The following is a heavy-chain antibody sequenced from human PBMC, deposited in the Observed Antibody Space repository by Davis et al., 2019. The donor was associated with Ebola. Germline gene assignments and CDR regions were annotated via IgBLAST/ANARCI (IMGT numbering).Heavy chain of an antibody. V-gene: IGHV1-2*06. CDR1: GYTFTGYY. CDR2: ITPNSGGT. J-gene: IGHJ5*02. CDR3: ARDPSALFDWLLGGWFDP. D-gene: IGHD3-9*01. Sequence: AASVKVSCKASGYTFTGYYLHWVRQAPGQGLEGMGRITPNSGGTNYAQKFQGRVTMTRDTSISTAYMELSRLRSDDTAVYYCARDPSALFDWLLGGWFDPWGQGTLVTVSS.